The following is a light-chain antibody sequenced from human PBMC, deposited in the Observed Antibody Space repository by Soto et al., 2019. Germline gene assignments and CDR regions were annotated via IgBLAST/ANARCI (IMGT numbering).Light chain of an antibody. V-gene: IGLV2-14*01. Sequence: QSALTQPASVSGSPGQSITISCTGTSSDVGDNNYVSWYQQHPGKAPKLMIYDVTHRPSGISNRFSGSKSCNTASLTISGLQADDEADYYCSSYTSSSTLYVFGTGTKVTVL. CDR3: SSYTSSSTLYV. CDR1: SSDVGDNNY. J-gene: IGLJ1*01. CDR2: DVT.